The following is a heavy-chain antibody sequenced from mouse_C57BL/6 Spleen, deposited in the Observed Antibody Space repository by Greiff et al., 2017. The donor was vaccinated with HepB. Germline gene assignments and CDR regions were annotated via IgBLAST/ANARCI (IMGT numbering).Heavy chain of an antibody. CDR1: GYTFTSYW. V-gene: IGHV1-69*01. Sequence: VQLQQPGAELVMPGASVKLSCKASGYTFTSYWMHWVKQRPGQGLEWIGEIDPSDSYTNYNQKFKGKSTLTVDKSSSTAYMQLSSLTSEDSAVYYCAMVEITAWFAYWGQGTLVTVSA. J-gene: IGHJ3*01. CDR2: IDPSDSYT. CDR3: AMVEITAWFAY. D-gene: IGHD2-4*01.